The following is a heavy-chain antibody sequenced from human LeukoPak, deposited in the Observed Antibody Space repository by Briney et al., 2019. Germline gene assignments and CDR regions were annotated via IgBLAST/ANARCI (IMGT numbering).Heavy chain of an antibody. CDR2: ISGSGGRT. V-gene: IGHV3-23*01. D-gene: IGHD3-22*01. Sequence: GGSLRLSCAASGFTFSSYAMSWVRQAPGKGLEWVSAISGSGGRTYYADSVKGRLTISRDNSKNTMYLQMNSLRAEDTAVYYCAKGGGDYYDSSGYYYYAFDIWGQGTMVTVSS. CDR3: AKGGGDYYDSSGYYYYAFDI. CDR1: GFTFSSYA. J-gene: IGHJ3*02.